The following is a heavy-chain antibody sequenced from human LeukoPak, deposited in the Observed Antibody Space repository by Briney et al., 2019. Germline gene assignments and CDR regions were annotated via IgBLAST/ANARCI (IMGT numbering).Heavy chain of an antibody. D-gene: IGHD3-10*01. Sequence: GGSLRLSCAASGFTFSSYAMHWVRQAPGRGLAWVAVISYDGSNKYYADSVKGRFTISRNNSKKTLYLQMNSLRGEDTAVYYCARDMGYGSGSYFDYWGQGTLVTVSS. CDR1: GFTFSSYA. CDR3: ARDMGYGSGSYFDY. J-gene: IGHJ4*02. CDR2: ISYDGSNK. V-gene: IGHV3-30*04.